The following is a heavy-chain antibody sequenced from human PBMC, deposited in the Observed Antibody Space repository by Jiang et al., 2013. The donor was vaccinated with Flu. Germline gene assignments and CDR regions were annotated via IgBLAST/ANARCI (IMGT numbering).Heavy chain of an antibody. V-gene: IGHV2-5*01. D-gene: IGHD6-6*01. J-gene: IGHJ4*02. Sequence: KPTQTLTLTCTFSGFSLSTSGVGVGWIRQPPGRALEWLALIYWNDDKSYSPSLKSRLTIAKDTSRDQVVLTMANMDPVDTATYYCAHRLGTTSSGRAFLDSWGQGILVTVSS. CDR3: AHRLGTTSSGRAFLDS. CDR1: GFSLSTSGVG. CDR2: IYWNDDK.